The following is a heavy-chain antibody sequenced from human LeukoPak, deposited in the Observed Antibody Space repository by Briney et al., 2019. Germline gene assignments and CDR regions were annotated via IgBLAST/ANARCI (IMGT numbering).Heavy chain of an antibody. J-gene: IGHJ4*02. Sequence: SETLSLTCIVSGGSISSYYWSWIRQPPGKGLEWIGYMYYSGSTNYNPSLKSRVTILVDTYRNQFSLKLRSVTAADTAVYYCARNGGSYSFDFWGQGTLVTASS. CDR2: MYYSGST. CDR1: GGSISSYY. V-gene: IGHV4-59*01. D-gene: IGHD1-26*01. CDR3: ARNGGSYSFDF.